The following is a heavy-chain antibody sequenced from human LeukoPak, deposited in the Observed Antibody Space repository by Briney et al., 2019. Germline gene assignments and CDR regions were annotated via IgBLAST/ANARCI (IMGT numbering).Heavy chain of an antibody. CDR3: ARGRDPYDSSGYYFYY. V-gene: IGHV1-69*13. CDR2: IIPIFGTA. D-gene: IGHD3-22*01. Sequence: ASVKVSCKASGGTFSSYAISWARQAPGQGLEWMGGIIPIFGTANYAQKFQGRVTITADESTSTAYMELSSLRSEDTAVYYCARGRDPYDSSGYYFYYWGQGTLVTVSS. J-gene: IGHJ4*02. CDR1: GGTFSSYA.